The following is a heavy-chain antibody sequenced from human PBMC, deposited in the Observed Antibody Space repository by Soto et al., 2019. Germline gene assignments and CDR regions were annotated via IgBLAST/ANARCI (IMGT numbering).Heavy chain of an antibody. CDR1: GFTFGDSY. D-gene: IGHD2-8*02. V-gene: IGHV3-11*05. J-gene: IGHJ4*02. CDR3: AKDMVHCTGTRCARYFEK. Sequence: GGSLRLSCAGSGFTFGDSYMSWIRQAPGKGLEWLSYISPGSRYPAYADSVKGRFTISRDNAKRSLYLQMNSLRAEDTAVYYCAKDMVHCTGTRCARYFEKWGRGTQVTVPQ. CDR2: ISPGSRYP.